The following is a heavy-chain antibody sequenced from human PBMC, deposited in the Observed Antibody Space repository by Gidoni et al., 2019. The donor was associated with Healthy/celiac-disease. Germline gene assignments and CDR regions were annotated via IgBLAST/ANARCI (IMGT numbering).Heavy chain of an antibody. CDR1: GFTVSRNY. CDR3: ARYYGGNTTFDY. D-gene: IGHD3-3*01. V-gene: IGHV3-66*01. Sequence: EVQLVESGGGLVQPGGSLGLSSAASGFTVSRNYMTWVRQAPGKGLEWVSVIYSGGSTYYADAVKGRFTISRDNAKNTLYLQMNSLRAEDTAVYYCARYYGGNTTFDYWGQGTLVTVSS. J-gene: IGHJ4*02. CDR2: IYSGGST.